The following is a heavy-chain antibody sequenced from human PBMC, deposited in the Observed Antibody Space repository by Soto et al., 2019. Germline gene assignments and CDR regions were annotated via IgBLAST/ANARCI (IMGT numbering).Heavy chain of an antibody. CDR1: GFTFSSYA. CDR2: ISGSGGST. Sequence: GGSLRLSCAASGFTFSSYAMSWVRQAPGKGLEWVSAISGSGGSTYDADSVKGRFTISRDNSKNTLYLKMNSLRAEDTAVYYCAKDRGLDWVYYDFWSGYYAFDIWGQGTMVTVSS. V-gene: IGHV3-23*01. D-gene: IGHD3-3*01. J-gene: IGHJ3*02. CDR3: AKDRGLDWVYYDFWSGYYAFDI.